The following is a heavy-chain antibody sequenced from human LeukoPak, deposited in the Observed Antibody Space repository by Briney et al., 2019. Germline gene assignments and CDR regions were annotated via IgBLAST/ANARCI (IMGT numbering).Heavy chain of an antibody. CDR2: INHSGST. J-gene: IGHJ4*02. CDR3: AGGLQLRFYCFDY. CDR1: GGSISSYY. D-gene: IGHD5-12*01. Sequence: SETLSLTCTVSGGSISSYYWSWIRQPPGKGLEWIGEINHSGSTNYNPSLKSRVTISVDTSKNQFSLKLSSVTAADTAVYYCAGGLQLRFYCFDYWGQGTLVTVSS. V-gene: IGHV4-34*01.